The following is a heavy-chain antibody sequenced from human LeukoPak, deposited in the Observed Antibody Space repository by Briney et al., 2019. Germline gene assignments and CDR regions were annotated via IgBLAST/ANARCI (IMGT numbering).Heavy chain of an antibody. D-gene: IGHD1-1*01. V-gene: IGHV3-30*04. CDR2: ISYDGSNK. Sequence: GGSLRLSCAASGFTFSSYAMHWVRQAPGKGLEWVAVISYDGSNKYYADSVKGRFTISRDNAKNSLYLQMNSLRAEDTAVYYCARQFGTTGTTYYYYGMDVWGKGTTVTVSS. CDR3: ARQFGTTGTTYYYYGMDV. CDR1: GFTFSSYA. J-gene: IGHJ6*04.